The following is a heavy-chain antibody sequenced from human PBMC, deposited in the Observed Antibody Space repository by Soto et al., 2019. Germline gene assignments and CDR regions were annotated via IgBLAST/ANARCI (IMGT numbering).Heavy chain of an antibody. D-gene: IGHD3-3*01. J-gene: IGHJ6*02. Sequence: SVKVSCKASGGTFSSYAISWVRQAPGQGLEWMGGIIPIFGTANYAQKFQGRVTITADESTSTAYMELSSLRSEDTAVYYCARHTSFGVVINPYGMDVWGQGTTVTVSS. V-gene: IGHV1-69*13. CDR1: GGTFSSYA. CDR2: IIPIFGTA. CDR3: ARHTSFGVVINPYGMDV.